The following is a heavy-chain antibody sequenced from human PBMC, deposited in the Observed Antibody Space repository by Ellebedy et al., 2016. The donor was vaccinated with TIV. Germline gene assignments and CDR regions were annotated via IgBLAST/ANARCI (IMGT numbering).Heavy chain of an antibody. CDR2: ISDGGDTT. CDR3: ARTDYGGNIEFHFDS. D-gene: IGHD4-23*01. Sequence: GGSLRLSCAAFGFSFSDYYMAWIRQAPGKGLEWLSYISDGGDTTSYADSVKGRFTVSRDNARNSLFLQMNDVRAEDTAVYYCARTDYGGNIEFHFDSWGQGTLVTVSS. V-gene: IGHV3-11*01. CDR1: GFSFSDYY. J-gene: IGHJ4*02.